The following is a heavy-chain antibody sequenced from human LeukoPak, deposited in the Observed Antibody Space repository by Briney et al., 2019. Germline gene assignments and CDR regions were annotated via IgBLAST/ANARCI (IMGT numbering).Heavy chain of an antibody. CDR3: ARDGPRIPDAFDI. CDR2: INAGNGNT. Sequence: ASVKVSCKASGYTFTSYAMHWVRQAPGQRLEWMGWINAGNGNTEYSQKFQGRVTITRDTSASTAYMELSSLRSEDTAVYYCARDGPRIPDAFDIWGQGTMVTVSS. V-gene: IGHV1-3*01. J-gene: IGHJ3*02. CDR1: GYTFTSYA. D-gene: IGHD2-21*01.